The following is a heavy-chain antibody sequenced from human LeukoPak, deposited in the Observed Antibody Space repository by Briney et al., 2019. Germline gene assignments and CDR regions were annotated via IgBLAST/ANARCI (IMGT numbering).Heavy chain of an antibody. CDR2: IKQDGSEK. Sequence: GSLRLSCAASGFTFSYHWMGWVRQAPGKGLGWVGNIKQDGSEKYYVDSVKGRFTISRDNAKNSLYLQMNSLRAEDTAVYYCARLSGYSYGLNFDYWGQGTLVTVSS. D-gene: IGHD5-18*01. CDR3: ARLSGYSYGLNFDY. J-gene: IGHJ4*02. CDR1: GFTFSYHW. V-gene: IGHV3-7*01.